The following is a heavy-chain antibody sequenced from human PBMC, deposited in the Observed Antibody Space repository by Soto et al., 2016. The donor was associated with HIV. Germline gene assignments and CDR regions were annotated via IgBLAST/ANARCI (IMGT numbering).Heavy chain of an antibody. Sequence: EVQLVESGGGLVQPGGSLKLSCAASGFTFSGSAMHWVRQASGKGLEWVGHIRSKANNYATAFAASVKGRFTISRDDSNNTAYLQMNSLKTEDTAVYYCTRPKPPSIGDYAMDVWGQGTTVTVSS. CDR3: TRPKPPSIGDYAMDV. CDR1: GFTFSGSA. D-gene: IGHD2-15*01. J-gene: IGHJ6*02. V-gene: IGHV3-73*01. CDR2: IRSKANNYAT.